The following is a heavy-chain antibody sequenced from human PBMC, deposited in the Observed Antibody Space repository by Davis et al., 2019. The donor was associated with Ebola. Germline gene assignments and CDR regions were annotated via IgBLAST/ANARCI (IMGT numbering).Heavy chain of an antibody. CDR2: ISWNSGSI. J-gene: IGHJ4*02. Sequence: SLKISCAASGFTFSSYSMNWVRQAPGKGLEWVSGISWNSGSIGYADSVKGRFTISRDNAKNSLYLQMNSLRAEDTALYYCAKDYWNYDYFDYWGQGTLVTVSS. CDR1: GFTFSSYS. V-gene: IGHV3-9*01. D-gene: IGHD1-7*01. CDR3: AKDYWNYDYFDY.